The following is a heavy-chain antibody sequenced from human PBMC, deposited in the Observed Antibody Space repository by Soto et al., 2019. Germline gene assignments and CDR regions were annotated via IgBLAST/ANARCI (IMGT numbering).Heavy chain of an antibody. V-gene: IGHV1-18*01. D-gene: IGHD3-10*01. CDR1: GYSFTTYG. J-gene: IGHJ6*02. CDR3: AREGYYSGSESYSPPRYYGMDV. Sequence: QVQLVQSGAEVKKPGASVKVSCKASGYSFTTYGISWVRQAPGQGLEWMGWISDYNGNTNYEKKFQGRVTMTTDTSTRTAHMGLKSLRSDDTAVYYCAREGYYSGSESYSPPRYYGMDVWGQGTTVTVS. CDR2: ISDYNGNT.